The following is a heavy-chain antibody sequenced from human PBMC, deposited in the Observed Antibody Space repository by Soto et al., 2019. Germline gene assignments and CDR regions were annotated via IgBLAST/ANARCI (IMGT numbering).Heavy chain of an antibody. CDR2: IYPGDPDT. CDR3: ARRGYDTILYYYYRMDV. D-gene: IGHD3-22*01. CDR1: GYSFTSYW. V-gene: IGHV5-51*01. J-gene: IGHJ6*02. Sequence: GDSLKISCKGSGYSFTSYWICWVRQMPGKGLEWMGIIYPGDPDTRYSPSFQGQVTMSADKSISTAYLQWSSLKASDTAMYYRARRGYDTILYYYYRMDVWGQGXTVTVSS.